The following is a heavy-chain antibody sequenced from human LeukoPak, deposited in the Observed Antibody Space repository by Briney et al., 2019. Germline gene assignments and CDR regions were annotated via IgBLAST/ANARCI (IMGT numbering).Heavy chain of an antibody. D-gene: IGHD1-26*01. CDR1: GGSISSYY. CDR3: ARARGNQWELLLDY. Sequence: PSETLSLTCTVSGGSISSYYWSWIRQPPGKGLEWIGYIYYSGSTNYNPSLKSRVTISVDTSKNQFSLKLSSVTAADTAVYYCARARGNQWELLLDYWGQGTLVTVSS. V-gene: IGHV4-59*08. CDR2: IYYSGST. J-gene: IGHJ4*02.